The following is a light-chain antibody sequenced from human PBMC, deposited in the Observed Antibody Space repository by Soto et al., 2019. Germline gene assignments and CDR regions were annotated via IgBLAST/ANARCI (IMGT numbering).Light chain of an antibody. V-gene: IGKV3-20*01. CDR2: GAS. CDR3: QPYGSSRT. CDR1: QSVSSSY. J-gene: IGKJ1*01. Sequence: DIVLTQSPGTLSLSPGERATLSCRASQSVSSSYLAWYQQKRGQAPRLLIYGASSRATVIPDRFSGSGSGTDFTLTISRLEAEDLAVYYCQPYGSSRTFGQGNKVEIK.